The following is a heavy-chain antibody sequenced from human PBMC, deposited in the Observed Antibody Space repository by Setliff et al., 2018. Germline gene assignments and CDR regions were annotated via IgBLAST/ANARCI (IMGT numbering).Heavy chain of an antibody. Sequence: SVKVSCKASGGTFSRSATNWVRQAPGQGLEWMGGIIPMFGTATYAQKFQGRVTIIADESTSTTYMELSSLRSEDTAVYYCARGPQKFYSDTSGYYYDALYYYYMDVWGKGTTVTV. V-gene: IGHV1-69*13. CDR2: IIPMFGTA. J-gene: IGHJ6*03. CDR1: GGTFSRSA. D-gene: IGHD3-22*01. CDR3: ARGPQKFYSDTSGYYYDALYYYYMDV.